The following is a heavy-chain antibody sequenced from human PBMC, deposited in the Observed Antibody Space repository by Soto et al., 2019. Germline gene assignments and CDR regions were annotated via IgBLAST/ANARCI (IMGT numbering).Heavy chain of an antibody. J-gene: IGHJ4*02. V-gene: IGHV3-23*01. CDR1: GFTFSSYA. CDR2: ISGSGGST. Sequence: EVQLLESGGGLVQPGGSLRLSCAASGFTFSSYAMSWVRQAPGKGLAWVSAISGSGGSTYYADSVKGRFTISRDNSKNTLYLQMNSLRAEDTAVYYCAVGGYCSSTSCRYYFDYWGQGTLVTVSS. CDR3: AVGGYCSSTSCRYYFDY. D-gene: IGHD2-2*01.